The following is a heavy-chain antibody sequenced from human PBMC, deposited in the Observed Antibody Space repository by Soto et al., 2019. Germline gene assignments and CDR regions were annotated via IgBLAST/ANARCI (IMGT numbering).Heavy chain of an antibody. CDR2: IYYSGST. J-gene: IGHJ6*04. CDR3: ARLEQSVKGYGMDV. Sequence: QLQLQESGPGLVEPSETLSLTCTVSGDSISTTSYYWGWIRQPPGKGLEWIGSIYYSGSTYYNPPLQGRVTISDHPSKNQYSLKLSTVTAADTPVYYCARLEQSVKGYGMDVWGKGTTVTVSS. V-gene: IGHV4-39*01. CDR1: GDSISTTSYY. D-gene: IGHD1-1*01.